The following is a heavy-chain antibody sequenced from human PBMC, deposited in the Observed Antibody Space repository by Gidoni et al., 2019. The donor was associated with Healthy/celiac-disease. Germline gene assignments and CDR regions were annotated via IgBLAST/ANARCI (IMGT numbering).Heavy chain of an antibody. J-gene: IGHJ4*02. V-gene: IGHV3-7*03. CDR2: IKQDGSEK. CDR3: ARTPYSSIWGVFFDY. Sequence: EVQLVESGGGLVQPGGSLRLSCAASGFTFSSYWMSWVRQAPGKGLEWVANIKQDGSEKYYVDSVKGRFTISRDNAKNSLYLQMNSLRAEDTAVYYCARTPYSSIWGVFFDYWGQGTLVTVSS. D-gene: IGHD6-13*01. CDR1: GFTFSSYW.